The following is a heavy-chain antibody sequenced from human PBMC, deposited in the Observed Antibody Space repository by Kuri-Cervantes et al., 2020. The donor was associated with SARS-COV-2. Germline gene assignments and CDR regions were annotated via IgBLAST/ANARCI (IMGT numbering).Heavy chain of an antibody. J-gene: IGHJ4*02. D-gene: IGHD2-8*01. Sequence: GGSLRLSCAASGFDFSRAAMHWVRPAPGKGLEWVAVISYDGNNKNGTASGKGRFTISRDNSRNTLYLQMRSLKTEDTAFYYCAKDRVGVLDSWGQGTLVTVSS. CDR2: ISYDGNNK. CDR3: AKDRVGVLDS. V-gene: IGHV3-30-3*01. CDR1: GFDFSRAA.